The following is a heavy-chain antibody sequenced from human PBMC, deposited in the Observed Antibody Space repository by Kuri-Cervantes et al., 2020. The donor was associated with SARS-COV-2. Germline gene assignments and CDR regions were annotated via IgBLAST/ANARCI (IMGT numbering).Heavy chain of an antibody. D-gene: IGHD1-26*01. CDR2: INPSGGST. CDR3: ARGLEVVGATTGVGY. CDR1: GYTFTSYY. Sequence: ASVKVSCKASGYTFTSYYMHWVRQAPGQGLEWMGIINPSGGSTSYAQKFQGRVTMTRNTSISTAYMELSSLRSEDTAVYYCARGLEVVGATTGVGYWGQGTLVTVSS. J-gene: IGHJ4*02. V-gene: IGHV1-46*01.